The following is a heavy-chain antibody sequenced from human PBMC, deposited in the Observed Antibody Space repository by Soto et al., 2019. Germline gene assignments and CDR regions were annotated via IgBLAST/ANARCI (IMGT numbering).Heavy chain of an antibody. CDR1: GGTFSSYT. CDR2: IIPILGIA. J-gene: IGHJ6*02. CDR3: AREVWEEAPKTRPYYFYYYGMDV. D-gene: IGHD1-26*01. Sequence: QVQLVQSGAEVKKPGSSVKVSCKASGGTFSSYTISWVRQAPGQGLEWMGRIIPILGIANYAQKFQGRVTITADKSTSTAYMELSSLRSEDTAVYSCAREVWEEAPKTRPYYFYYYGMDVWGQGTTVTVSS. V-gene: IGHV1-69*08.